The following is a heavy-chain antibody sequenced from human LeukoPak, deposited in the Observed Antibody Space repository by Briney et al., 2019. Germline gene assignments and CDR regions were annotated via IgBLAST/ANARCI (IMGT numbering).Heavy chain of an antibody. V-gene: IGHV3-7*01. CDR1: GFTFSSYL. J-gene: IGHJ4*02. CDR2: IKQDGSEK. Sequence: PGGSLRLSCAASGFTFSSYLMSWVRQAPGKGLEWVANIKQDGSEKYYVDSVKGRFAISRDNAKNSLYLQMNSLRAEDTAVYYCARDQIVRFAYYYDSSGPLDYWGQGTLVTVSS. D-gene: IGHD3-22*01. CDR3: ARDQIVRFAYYYDSSGPLDY.